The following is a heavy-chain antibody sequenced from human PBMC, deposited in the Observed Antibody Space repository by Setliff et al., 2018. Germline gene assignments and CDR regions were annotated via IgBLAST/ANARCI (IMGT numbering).Heavy chain of an antibody. V-gene: IGHV3-23*01. Sequence: PGGSLRLSCTASGLSYINDWVTWVRQAPGKGLEWVSAISGGGGNTFYADSVQGRFTISRDNSKNTLYLQMNNLRAEDTAVYYCAKDLASGDYVYYFDYWGQGTLVTVSS. CDR3: AKDLASGDYVYYFDY. D-gene: IGHD4-17*01. J-gene: IGHJ4*02. CDR2: ISGGGGNT. CDR1: GLSYINDW.